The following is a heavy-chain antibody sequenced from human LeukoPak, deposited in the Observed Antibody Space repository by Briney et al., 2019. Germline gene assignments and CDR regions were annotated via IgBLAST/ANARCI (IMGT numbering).Heavy chain of an antibody. J-gene: IGHJ4*02. CDR2: INGNSVIT. D-gene: IGHD6-25*01. CDR3: AKASGNYFDY. V-gene: IGHV3-23*01. CDR1: GFTFSSYW. Sequence: PGGSLRLSCAASGFTFSSYWMHWVRQAPGKGLAWVSRINGNSVITYYADSLKGRFTVSRDNSKTTLYLQMNSLRAEDTAVYYCAKASGNYFDYWGQGTLVTVSS.